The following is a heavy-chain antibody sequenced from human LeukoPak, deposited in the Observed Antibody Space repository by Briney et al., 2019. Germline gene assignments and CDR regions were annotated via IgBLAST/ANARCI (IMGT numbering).Heavy chain of an antibody. CDR3: ARHFRDCSSTSCLYWYFDL. D-gene: IGHD2-2*01. CDR1: GYRFTSYW. J-gene: IGHJ2*01. V-gene: IGHV5-51*01. CDR2: IYPGDSDT. Sequence: GGSLQISCQGSGYRFTSYWIGWVRPLPGKGLEWMGIIYPGDSDTRYSPSFQGQVTVSADKSISTAYLQWSSLKASDTAMYYCARHFRDCSSTSCLYWYFDLWGRGTLVTVSS.